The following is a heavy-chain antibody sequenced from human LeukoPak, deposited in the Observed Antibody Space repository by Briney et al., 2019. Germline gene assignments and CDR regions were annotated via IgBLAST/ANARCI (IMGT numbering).Heavy chain of an antibody. Sequence: TPSETLSLTCAVYGGSFSGYYWSWIRQPPGKGLEWIGEINHSGSTDYNPSLKSRVTISVDTSKNQFSLKLSSVTAADTAVYYCARGKSNYYDSSGLDYWGRGTLVTVSS. J-gene: IGHJ4*02. CDR3: ARGKSNYYDSSGLDY. D-gene: IGHD3-22*01. CDR1: GGSFSGYY. V-gene: IGHV4-34*01. CDR2: INHSGST.